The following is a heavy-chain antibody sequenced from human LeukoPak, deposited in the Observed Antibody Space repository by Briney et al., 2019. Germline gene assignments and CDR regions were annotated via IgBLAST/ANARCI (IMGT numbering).Heavy chain of an antibody. CDR2: IRYDGSNK. CDR3: ARAVYCSGGGCFWYFDL. J-gene: IGHJ2*01. V-gene: IGHV3-30*02. CDR1: GFTFSTYG. D-gene: IGHD2-15*01. Sequence: GGSLRLSCAASGFTFSTYGMHWVRQAPGKGLEWVAFIRYDGSNKYYADSVKGRFTISRDNSKNTLYLQMNSLRAEDTAVYYCARAVYCSGGGCFWYFDLWGRGTLVTVSS.